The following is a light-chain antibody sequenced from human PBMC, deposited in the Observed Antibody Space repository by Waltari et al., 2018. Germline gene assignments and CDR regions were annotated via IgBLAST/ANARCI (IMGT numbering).Light chain of an antibody. Sequence: DSRMTESPASLSAAVVDRVTSSCRASHSISSYLNWYQQKPGRAPNLLIYAAYTLPSGVPARFSGSGSGTDYTLTISSLQPEDFATYYCQQCYSAPRTFGQGTRVETK. CDR1: HSISSY. V-gene: IGKV1-39*01. CDR3: QQCYSAPRT. J-gene: IGKJ1*01. CDR2: AAY.